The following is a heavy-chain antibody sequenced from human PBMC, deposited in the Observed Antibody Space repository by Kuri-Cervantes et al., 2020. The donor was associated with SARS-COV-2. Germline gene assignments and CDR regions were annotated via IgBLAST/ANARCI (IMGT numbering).Heavy chain of an antibody. D-gene: IGHD3-10*01. CDR2: IYSGGSST. J-gene: IGHJ6*02. V-gene: IGHV3-23*03. CDR3: ATAIGSDYYGSGNYYYGMDV. Sequence: LSLTCAASGFTFSSYAMSWVRQAPGKGLEWVSVIYSGGSSTYYADSVKGRFTISRDNSKNTLYLQMSSLRSEDTAVYYCATAIGSDYYGSGNYYYGMDVWGQGTTVTVSS. CDR1: GFTFSSYA.